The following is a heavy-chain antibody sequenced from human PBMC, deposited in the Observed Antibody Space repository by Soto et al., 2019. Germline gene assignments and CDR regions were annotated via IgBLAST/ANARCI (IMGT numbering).Heavy chain of an antibody. CDR1: GGTFSSYA. J-gene: IGHJ6*02. V-gene: IGHV1-69*13. CDR3: ARDTAAMVSGTRNYYYYGMDV. CDR2: IIPTFGTA. Sequence: ASVKVSCKASGGTFSSYAISWVRQAPGQGLEWMGGIIPTFGTANYAQKFQGRVTITADESTSTAYMELSSLRSEDTAVYYCARDTAAMVSGTRNYYYYGMDVWGQGTTVTVSS. D-gene: IGHD5-18*01.